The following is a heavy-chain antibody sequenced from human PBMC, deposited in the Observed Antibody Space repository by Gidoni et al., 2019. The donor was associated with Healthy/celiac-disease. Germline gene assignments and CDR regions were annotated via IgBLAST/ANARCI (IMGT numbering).Heavy chain of an antibody. CDR3: ARVGGAGYLYGMDV. CDR1: GFTFSSYS. J-gene: IGHJ6*02. CDR2: ISSSSSYI. V-gene: IGHV3-21*01. Sequence: EVQLVESGGGLVKPGGSLRLSGAAAGFTFSSYSMNWGRQAPGKGLEWVSSISSSSSYIYYADSVKGRFTISRDNAKNSLYLQMNSLRAEDTAVYYCARVGGAGYLYGMDVWGQGTTVTVSS. D-gene: IGHD3-16*01.